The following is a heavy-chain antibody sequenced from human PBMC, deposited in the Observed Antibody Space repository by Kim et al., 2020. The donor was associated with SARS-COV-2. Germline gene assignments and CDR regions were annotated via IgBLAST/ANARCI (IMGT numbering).Heavy chain of an antibody. CDR3: ARLGPVTANYYYGMDV. V-gene: IGHV3-53*01. D-gene: IGHD2-21*02. J-gene: IGHJ6*02. Sequence: DSVRGRFTFSRDNSRNAVYLQMNSLRAEDTAVYYCARLGPVTANYYYGMDVWGQGTTVTVSS.